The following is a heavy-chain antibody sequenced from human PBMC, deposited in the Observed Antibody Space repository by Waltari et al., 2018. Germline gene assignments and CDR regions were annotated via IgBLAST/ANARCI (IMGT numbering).Heavy chain of an antibody. V-gene: IGHV3-49*04. CDR2: SGSKVYGGKK. CDR3: TRGNFQWSSTLDY. Sequence: EVQLVASGGGLVQPGRSLRLSCTGFGFTFGDYGVCWVRQGPGKGRKVEGLSGSKVYGGKKKEAASVRGRFTLSRDDSKSIAFLQMNGLRTEDTAVYYCTRGNFQWSSTLDYWGQGTLVNVSS. J-gene: IGHJ4*02. D-gene: IGHD2-15*01. CDR1: GFTFGDYG.